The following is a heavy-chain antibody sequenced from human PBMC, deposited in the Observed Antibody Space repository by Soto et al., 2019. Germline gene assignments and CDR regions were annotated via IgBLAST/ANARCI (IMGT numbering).Heavy chain of an antibody. J-gene: IGHJ4*02. D-gene: IGHD5-12*01. CDR1: GGSISSYY. V-gene: IGHV4-59*08. Sequence: SETLSLTCTVSGGSISSYYWSWIRQPPGKGLEWIGYIYYSGSTNYNPSLKSRVTISVDTSKNQFSLKLSSVTAADTAVYYCARHPRPMGIVALEVRHYFDYWGQGTLVTVSS. CDR2: IYYSGST. CDR3: ARHPRPMGIVALEVRHYFDY.